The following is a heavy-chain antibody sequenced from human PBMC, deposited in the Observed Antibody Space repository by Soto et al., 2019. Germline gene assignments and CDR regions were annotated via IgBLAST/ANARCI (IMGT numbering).Heavy chain of an antibody. V-gene: IGHV4-34*01. CDR3: AIGPRMWLAGGGY. CDR2: INHSGIT. CDR1: GGSFSGYY. J-gene: IGHJ4*02. D-gene: IGHD6-19*01. Sequence: SETLSLTCAVYGGSFSGYYWSWIRQPPGKGLEWLGEINHSGITDYNPSLKSRITISIDTSKKQFSLKLNSVTAADTAVYYCAIGPRMWLAGGGYWGQGTQVTVYS.